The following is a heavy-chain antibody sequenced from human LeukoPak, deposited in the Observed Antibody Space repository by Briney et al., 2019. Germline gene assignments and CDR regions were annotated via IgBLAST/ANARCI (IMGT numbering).Heavy chain of an antibody. V-gene: IGHV1-2*02. Sequence: ASVKVSCKASGYTFDNFYTHWVRQAPGQGPEWMGWINCNDGSTNFAQKFQGRVTMTRVTAMSTVYMDLSGLGPDDTAIYYCARDEGSTYNQLDSWGQGTLVTVSS. CDR3: ARDEGSTYNQLDS. D-gene: IGHD1-14*01. CDR1: GYTFDNFY. CDR2: INCNDGST. J-gene: IGHJ5*01.